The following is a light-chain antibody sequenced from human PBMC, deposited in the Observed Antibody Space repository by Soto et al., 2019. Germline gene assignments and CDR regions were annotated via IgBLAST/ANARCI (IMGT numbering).Light chain of an antibody. J-gene: IGLJ3*02. CDR3: CSYAGSRWV. CDR2: EVN. CDR1: SDDIGNFNL. V-gene: IGLV2-23*02. Sequence: QSALTQPASVSGSPGQSITFSCTGSSDDIGNFNLVSWYQQYPGKAPKLILYEVNKRPLGVSDRFSGSKSGNTASLTISGLQAEDEADYHCCSYAGSRWVFGGGTQLTVL.